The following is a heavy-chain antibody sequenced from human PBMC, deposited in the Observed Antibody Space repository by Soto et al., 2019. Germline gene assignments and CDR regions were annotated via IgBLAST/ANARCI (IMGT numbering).Heavy chain of an antibody. CDR2: TSWNSDMI. J-gene: IGHJ4*02. D-gene: IGHD1-26*01. CDR3: VKDTYILVGATHLDS. CDR1: GFTFDDYA. V-gene: IGHV3-9*01. Sequence: PGGSLRLSCAASGFTFDDYAMHWVRQGPGKGLEWVSGTSWNSDMITYADSVKGRFTVSRDNAKNSLDLEMNSLRVEDTALYYCVKDTYILVGATHLDSWGQGTLVTVSS.